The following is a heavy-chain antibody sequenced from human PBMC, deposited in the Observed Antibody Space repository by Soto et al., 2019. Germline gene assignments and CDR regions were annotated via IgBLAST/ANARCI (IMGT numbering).Heavy chain of an antibody. V-gene: IGHV1-18*01. D-gene: IGHD1-26*01. CDR1: GYTFTSYG. CDR2: INPHGGST. J-gene: IGHJ5*02. Sequence: GASVKVSCKASGYTFTSYGFNWVRQAPGQGLEWMGVINPHGGSTAYAQKFKGRVTLTRDTSASTVYMEVSSLTSEDTAMYYCARSSGGNFGIIIEGTNWFAPWGQGTLVTVSS. CDR3: ARSSGGNFGIIIEGTNWFAP.